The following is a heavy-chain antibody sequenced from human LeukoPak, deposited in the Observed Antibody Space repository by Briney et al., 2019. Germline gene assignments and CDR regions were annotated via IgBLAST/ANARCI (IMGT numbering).Heavy chain of an antibody. D-gene: IGHD3-10*01. CDR3: ARTRYYYNSRSYGAPYYFDY. J-gene: IGHJ4*02. Sequence: SETLSLTCAVSGGSISSNSYYWGWIRQPPGKGLEWIGSIYYSGSTYYNPSLKSRITISVDTSKNQFSLKLSSVTAADTAVYYCARTRYYYNSRSYGAPYYFDYWGQGTLVTVSS. CDR1: GGSISSNSYY. V-gene: IGHV4-39*01. CDR2: IYYSGST.